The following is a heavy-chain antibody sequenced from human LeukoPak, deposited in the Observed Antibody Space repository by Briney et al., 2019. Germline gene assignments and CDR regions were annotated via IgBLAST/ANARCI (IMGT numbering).Heavy chain of an antibody. D-gene: IGHD1-14*01. CDR3: ARQPQSAWFDP. CDR2: INQDGSEK. J-gene: IGHJ5*02. Sequence: GGSLRLSCEASGFTFSSYWMSWVRQAPGKGLEWVAKINQDGSEKYYVGSVEGRFTISKDNAKNSLYLQMNSLRVEDTAVYYCARQPQSAWFDPWGQGTLVTVSS. CDR1: GFTFSSYW. V-gene: IGHV3-7*01.